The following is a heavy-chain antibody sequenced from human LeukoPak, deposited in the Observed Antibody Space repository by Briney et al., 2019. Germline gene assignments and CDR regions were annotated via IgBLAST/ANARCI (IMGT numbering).Heavy chain of an antibody. Sequence: SETLSLTCAVYGGSFRGYNWTWIPNPPGKGLEWIGEINHSGSTNYNPSLKSRVTISVDTSKNQFSLKLSSVTAADTAVYYCARKNYWGQGTLVTVSS. D-gene: IGHD2/OR15-2a*01. V-gene: IGHV4-34*01. CDR1: GGSFRGYN. J-gene: IGHJ4*02. CDR3: ARKNY. CDR2: INHSGST.